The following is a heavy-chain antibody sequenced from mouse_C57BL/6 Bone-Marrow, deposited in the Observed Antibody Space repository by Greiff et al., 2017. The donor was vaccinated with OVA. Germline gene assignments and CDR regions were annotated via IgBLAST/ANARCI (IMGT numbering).Heavy chain of an antibody. CDR1: GFTFSDYY. CDR3: AREKIYYGSSYFDY. CDR2: INYDGSST. V-gene: IGHV5-16*01. D-gene: IGHD1-1*01. J-gene: IGHJ2*01. Sequence: EVHLVESEGGLVQPGSSMKLSCTASGFTFSDYYMAWVRQVPEKGLEWVANINYDGSSTYYLDSLKSRFIISRDNAKNILYLQMSSLKSEDTATYYCAREKIYYGSSYFDYWGQGTTLTVSS.